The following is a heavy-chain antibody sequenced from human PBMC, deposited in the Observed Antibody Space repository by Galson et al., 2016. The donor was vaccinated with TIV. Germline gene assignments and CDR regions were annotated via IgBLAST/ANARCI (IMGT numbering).Heavy chain of an antibody. J-gene: IGHJ4*02. Sequence: TLSLTCVVSGGSISSGFYYWSWIRQPPGKGLEWIGYIYYTGTTHYSPSLKSRVTISVDMSKNQFSLHLNSVTAADTAVYYCARTAYWSGYEDFWGQGTLVTVSS. D-gene: IGHD3-3*01. CDR2: IYYTGTT. V-gene: IGHV4-61*01. CDR1: GGSISSGFYY. CDR3: ARTAYWSGYEDF.